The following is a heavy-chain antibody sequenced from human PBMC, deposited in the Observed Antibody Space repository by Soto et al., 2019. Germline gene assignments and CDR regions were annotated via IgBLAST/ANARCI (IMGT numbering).Heavy chain of an antibody. CDR2: IYSGGST. CDR1: GFTFSSYW. V-gene: IGHV3-53*04. Sequence: GGSLRLSCAASGFTFSSYWMSWVRQAPGKGLEWVSVIYSGGSTYYADSVKGRFTISRHNSKNTLYLQMNSLRAEDTAVYYCARTSVNYDFWSGYYPHWGKGTTVTVSS. CDR3: ARTSVNYDFWSGYYPH. J-gene: IGHJ6*04. D-gene: IGHD3-3*01.